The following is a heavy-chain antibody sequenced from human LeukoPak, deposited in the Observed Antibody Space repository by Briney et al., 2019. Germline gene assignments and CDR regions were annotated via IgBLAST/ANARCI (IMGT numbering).Heavy chain of an antibody. J-gene: IGHJ5*02. CDR2: INDSGST. CDR3: ARDSAIFQVVIVNWFAP. Sequence: SETLSLTCTVSGGSISSSSYYWGWIRQPPGKGLEWIGSINDSGSTYKNPSLKSRVTISVDTSKNQFSLKLSSVTAADTAVYYCARDSAIFQVVIVNWFAPWGQGTLVTVSS. D-gene: IGHD3-3*01. CDR1: GGSISSSSYY. V-gene: IGHV4-39*07.